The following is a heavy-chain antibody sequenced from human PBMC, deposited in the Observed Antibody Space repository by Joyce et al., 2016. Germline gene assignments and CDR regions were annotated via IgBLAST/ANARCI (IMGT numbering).Heavy chain of an antibody. Sequence: QAHLVQSGPELKKPGASVNISCTASGYTFTTYGISWVRQAPGQGLEFLAWISPYHGNTHYARKVRGRVTLTTDTSTNTAYMQLRGLRSDDTAVYYCARGGSGVTIAFDPWGQGTLVTVSS. CDR2: ISPYHGNT. V-gene: IGHV1-18*01. J-gene: IGHJ5*02. D-gene: IGHD3-10*01. CDR3: ARGGSGVTIAFDP. CDR1: GYTFTTYG.